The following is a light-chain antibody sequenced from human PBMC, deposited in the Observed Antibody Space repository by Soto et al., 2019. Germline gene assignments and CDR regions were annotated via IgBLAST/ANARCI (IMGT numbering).Light chain of an antibody. J-gene: IGKJ4*01. Sequence: EIVMTQSPATLSVSPGERATLSCRASQSVSSNLAWYQQKPGQAPRLLIYVASTRATCIPARFSGSGYVTEFTLTISSLQSEGCAGYYFQQYNNWPPLPTFSGGTKVEIK. CDR2: VAS. V-gene: IGKV3-15*01. CDR3: QQYNNWPPLPT. CDR1: QSVSSN.